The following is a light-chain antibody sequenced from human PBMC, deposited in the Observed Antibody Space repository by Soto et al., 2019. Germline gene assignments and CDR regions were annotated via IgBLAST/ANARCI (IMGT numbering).Light chain of an antibody. CDR3: QQLNSYPWT. CDR1: QGINSF. J-gene: IGKJ1*01. Sequence: DIQLTQSPSFLSASVGDRVTITCRASQGINSFLAWYQQKPGKAPQLLIYSASTLQSGVPSRFSGSGSGTEFTLTISILQPEDFATYYCQQLNSYPWTFGQGTKVEIK. V-gene: IGKV1-9*01. CDR2: SAS.